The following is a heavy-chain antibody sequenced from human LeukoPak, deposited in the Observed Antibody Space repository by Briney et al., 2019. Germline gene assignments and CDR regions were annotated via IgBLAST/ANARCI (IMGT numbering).Heavy chain of an antibody. V-gene: IGHV3-30*02. CDR1: GFTFSSYG. CDR2: IQYDGSNK. J-gene: IGHJ4*02. CDR3: AKLSGSYSFDY. Sequence: PGGSLRLSCAASGFTFSSYGMHWVRQAPGKGLEWVAFIQYDGSNKYYADSVKGRFTISRDNSKNTLYLQMNSLRAEDTAVYYCAKLSGSYSFDYWGQGTLVTVSS. D-gene: IGHD1-26*01.